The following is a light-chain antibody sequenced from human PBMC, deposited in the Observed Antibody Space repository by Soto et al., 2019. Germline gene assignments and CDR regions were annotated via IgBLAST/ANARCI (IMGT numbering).Light chain of an antibody. V-gene: IGKV1-5*01. CDR1: QSISSW. CDR2: DAS. J-gene: IGKJ1*01. Sequence: DIQMTQSPSTLSASVGDRVTITCRASQSISSWLAWYQQKPGKAPKLLIYDASSLESGVPSRFSGSGSGTEFTLTISSLPPDDFATYYCQHYNSYFLTFGKGTKVEIK. CDR3: QHYNSYFLT.